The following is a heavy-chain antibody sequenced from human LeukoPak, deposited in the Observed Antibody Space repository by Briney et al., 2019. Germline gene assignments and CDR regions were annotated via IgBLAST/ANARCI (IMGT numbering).Heavy chain of an antibody. D-gene: IGHD6-19*01. V-gene: IGHV1-8*01. CDR1: GYIFTSYD. J-gene: IGHJ4*02. Sequence: ASVKVSCKASGYIFTSYDINWVRQATGQGLEWMGWMNPNSGNTGYAQKFQGRVTMTRNTSISTAYMELSSLRSEDTAVYYCASLIAVAGTRDYWGQGTLVTVSS. CDR2: MNPNSGNT. CDR3: ASLIAVAGTRDY.